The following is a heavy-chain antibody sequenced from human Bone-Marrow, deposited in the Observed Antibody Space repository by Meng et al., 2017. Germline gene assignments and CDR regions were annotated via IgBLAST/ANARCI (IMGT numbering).Heavy chain of an antibody. J-gene: IGHJ4*02. Sequence: QLQCLGPGLVNPSPTLSLTCTVSGGSSRSGGYYWSWIRQHPGKGLEWIGYIYYSGSTYYNPSLKSRVTISVDTSKNQFSLKLSSVTAADTAVYYCARTPSKWVHLDYWGQGTLVTVSS. CDR1: GGSSRSGGYY. V-gene: IGHV4-31*03. CDR3: ARTPSKWVHLDY. CDR2: IYYSGST. D-gene: IGHD1-1*01.